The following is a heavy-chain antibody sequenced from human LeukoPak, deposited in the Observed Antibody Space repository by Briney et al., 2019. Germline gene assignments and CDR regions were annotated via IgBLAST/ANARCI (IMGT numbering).Heavy chain of an antibody. Sequence: PSETLSLTCTVSGDSIRSGGYYWGWIRQHPGKGLEWIGYIYYSGRTYYNTSLQSRFTISVDTSKNQFSLKLSSVTAADTAVYYCAGVYGDYPSYFDLWGQGTLVTVSS. D-gene: IGHD4-17*01. J-gene: IGHJ4*02. V-gene: IGHV4-31*03. CDR3: AGVYGDYPSYFDL. CDR1: GDSIRSGGYY. CDR2: IYYSGRT.